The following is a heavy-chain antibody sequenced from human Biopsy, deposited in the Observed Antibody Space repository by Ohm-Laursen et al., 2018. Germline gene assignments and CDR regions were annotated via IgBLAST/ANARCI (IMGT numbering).Heavy chain of an antibody. CDR2: INCKTGAT. CDR1: SYTLTGYN. Sequence: ASVKVSCKASSYTLTGYNIHWMRQAPGQGLEWLGYINCKTGATNYAQKFQGTVTMTRDTSISTAYLALGSLRSADTAIYYCARDPLNGHKHFDYWGQGSLVTVSS. J-gene: IGHJ4*02. D-gene: IGHD2-8*01. V-gene: IGHV1-2*02. CDR3: ARDPLNGHKHFDY.